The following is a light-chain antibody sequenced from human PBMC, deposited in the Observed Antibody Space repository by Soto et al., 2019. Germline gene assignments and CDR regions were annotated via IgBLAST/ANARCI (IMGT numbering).Light chain of an antibody. CDR1: QSVSSN. CDR3: QQYDNWPWT. J-gene: IGKJ1*01. Sequence: ESVLTQSQGTLSLSPGERATLSCRASQSVSSNYLAWYQQKPGQAPRLLIHGASTRAPGFPARFSGSGSGTDFTLTISSLQSEDFAVYYCQQYDNWPWTFGQGTKVDIK. V-gene: IGKV3-15*01. CDR2: GAS.